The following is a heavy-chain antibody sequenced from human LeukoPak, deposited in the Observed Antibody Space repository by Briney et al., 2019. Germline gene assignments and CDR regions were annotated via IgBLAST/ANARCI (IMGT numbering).Heavy chain of an antibody. J-gene: IGHJ2*01. CDR2: INHSGST. CDR3: ARGRGYYGSGRGYWYFDL. CDR1: GGSFSGYY. V-gene: IGHV4-34*01. Sequence: SGTLSLTCAVDGGSFSGYYWSWIRQPPGKGLEWIGEINHSGSTNYNPSLKSRVTISVDTSRNQFSLKLSSVTAADTAVYYCARGRGYYGSGRGYWYFDLWGRGALVTVSS. D-gene: IGHD3-10*01.